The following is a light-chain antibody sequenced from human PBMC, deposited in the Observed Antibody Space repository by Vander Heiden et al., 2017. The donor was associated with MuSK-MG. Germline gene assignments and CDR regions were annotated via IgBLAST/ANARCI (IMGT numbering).Light chain of an antibody. J-gene: IGLJ2*01. Sequence: QSVLTQPPSASGTPGQRVTISCSGSSSNIGSNYVYWYQQLPGTAPKLLIYRNNQRPSGVPDRFSGSKSGTSASLAISGLRSEDEAEYYCAAWDDSLSGPLVVFGGGTKLTVL. V-gene: IGLV1-47*01. CDR3: AAWDDSLSGPLVV. CDR2: RNN. CDR1: SSNIGSNY.